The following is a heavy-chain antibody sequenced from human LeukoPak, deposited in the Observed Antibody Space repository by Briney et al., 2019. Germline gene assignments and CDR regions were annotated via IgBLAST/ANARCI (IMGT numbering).Heavy chain of an antibody. CDR3: ARVNRGDAFDI. V-gene: IGHV3-33*08. D-gene: IGHD3-16*02. CDR1: GFTFTNYA. Sequence: GGSLRLSCAASGFTFTNYAMSWVRQAPGKGLEWVAVIWYDGRNKFYADSLKGRFTISRDNSKNTLYLQMNSLRAEDTAVYYCARVNRGDAFDIWGQGTLVTVSS. CDR2: IWYDGRNK. J-gene: IGHJ3*02.